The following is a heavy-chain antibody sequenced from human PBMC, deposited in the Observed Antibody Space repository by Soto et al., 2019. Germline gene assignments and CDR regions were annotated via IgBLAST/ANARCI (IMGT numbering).Heavy chain of an antibody. Sequence: SETLSLTCTVSGGSISSGDYYWSWIRQPPGKGLEWIGYIYYSGSTYYNPSLKSRVTISVDTSKNQFSLKLSSVTAADTAVYYCASSYCSSTSCYTGKYGMDVWGQGTTVTVSS. CDR1: GGSISSGDYY. CDR3: ASSYCSSTSCYTGKYGMDV. D-gene: IGHD2-2*02. V-gene: IGHV4-30-4*01. CDR2: IYYSGST. J-gene: IGHJ6*02.